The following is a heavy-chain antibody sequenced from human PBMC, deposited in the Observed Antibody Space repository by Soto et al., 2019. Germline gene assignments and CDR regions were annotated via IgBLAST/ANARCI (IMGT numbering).Heavy chain of an antibody. CDR1: GFTFEDHA. CDR3: AKSGDFGFFYFGLDV. Sequence: GGSLRLSCAASGFTFEDHAMHWVRQAPGKGLEWVSGINWNSGTKGYADSVKGRFTISRDNAKNSLYLQMNSLRPEDTALYYCAKSGDFGFFYFGLDVWGQGTTVTVSS. CDR2: INWNSGTK. J-gene: IGHJ6*02. V-gene: IGHV3-9*01. D-gene: IGHD3-10*01.